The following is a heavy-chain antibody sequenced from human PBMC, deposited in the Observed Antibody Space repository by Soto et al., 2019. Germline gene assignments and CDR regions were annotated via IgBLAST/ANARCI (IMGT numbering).Heavy chain of an antibody. CDR2: IYYSGST. CDR1: GGSISSYY. CDR3: ARQGENCGGDCDHFDY. Sequence: SETLSLTCTVSGGSISSYYWSWIRQPPGKGLEWIGYIYYSGSTNYNPSLKSRVTISVDTSKNQFSLKLSSVTAADTAVYYCARQGENCGGDCDHFDYWGQGTLVTVSS. D-gene: IGHD2-21*01. V-gene: IGHV4-59*08. J-gene: IGHJ4*02.